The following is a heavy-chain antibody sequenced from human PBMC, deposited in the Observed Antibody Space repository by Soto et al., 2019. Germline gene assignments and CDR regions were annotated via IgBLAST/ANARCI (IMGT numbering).Heavy chain of an antibody. D-gene: IGHD3-10*01. CDR2: MNPNSGNT. CDR3: ARDNLWFGESDY. V-gene: IGHV1-8*01. J-gene: IGHJ4*02. CDR1: GYTFTSYD. Sequence: ASVKVSCKASGYTFTSYDINWVRQATGQGLEWMGWMNPNSGNTGYAQKFQGRVTMTRNTSISTAYMELSSLRSEDTAVYYCARDNLWFGESDYWGQGTQVTVSS.